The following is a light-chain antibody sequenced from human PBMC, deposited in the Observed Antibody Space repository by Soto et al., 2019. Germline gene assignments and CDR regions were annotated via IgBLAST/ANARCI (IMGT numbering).Light chain of an antibody. Sequence: EIVLIQSQLSLSFSPGEPASISFRSSQSLTHSSGYNYLDWYLLKPGQPPQLLIYLGSNRGSGVPEKFSGSGSGTDFTLTISRVETEDAGIYFCMQPLQTLITFGQGTRLEIK. J-gene: IGKJ5*01. CDR2: LGS. V-gene: IGKV2-28*01. CDR1: QSLTHSSGYNY. CDR3: MQPLQTLIT.